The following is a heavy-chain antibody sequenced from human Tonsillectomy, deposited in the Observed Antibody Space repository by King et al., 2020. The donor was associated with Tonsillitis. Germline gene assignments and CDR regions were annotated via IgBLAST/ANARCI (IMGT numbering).Heavy chain of an antibody. Sequence: VQLVESGGGLVKPGGSLRLSCAASGFTFSSYSMNWVRQAPGKGLEWVSSISSSSRYIYYADSVKGRFTISRDNAKNSLYLQMNSLRAEDTAVYYCARDLTMYYYDSSGYLFGAASSLDYWGQGTLVTVSS. CDR2: ISSSSRYI. V-gene: IGHV3-21*01. D-gene: IGHD3-22*01. CDR3: ARDLTMYYYDSSGYLFGAASSLDY. CDR1: GFTFSSYS. J-gene: IGHJ4*02.